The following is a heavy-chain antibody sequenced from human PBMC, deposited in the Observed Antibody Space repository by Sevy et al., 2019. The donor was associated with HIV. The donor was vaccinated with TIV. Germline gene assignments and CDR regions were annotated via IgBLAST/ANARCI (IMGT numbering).Heavy chain of an antibody. CDR2: FDPEDGET. D-gene: IGHD3-22*01. CDR1: GYTLTELS. CDR3: ATFSRYYDSSGYPY. Sequence: ASVKVSCKVSGYTLTELSMHWVRQAPGKGLEWMGGFDPEDGETIYAQKFQGRVTMTEDTSTDTAYMELSSLRSEDTAVYYCATFSRYYDSSGYPYWGQRTLVTVSS. V-gene: IGHV1-24*01. J-gene: IGHJ4*02.